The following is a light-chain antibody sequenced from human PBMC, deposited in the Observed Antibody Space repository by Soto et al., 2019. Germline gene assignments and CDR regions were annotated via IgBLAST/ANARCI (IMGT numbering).Light chain of an antibody. V-gene: IGKV3-20*01. CDR3: QHHGGSPIT. CDR1: QSVYSKY. J-gene: IGKJ5*01. CDR2: GAS. Sequence: EIVLTQSPGTLYLSPGEGATLSCRASQSVYSKYLAWYQQKPGQAPRLLIYGASSRASGIPDRFSGSGSGTDFTLTISRLEPEDFAVYYCQHHGGSPITVGQGTRLEIK.